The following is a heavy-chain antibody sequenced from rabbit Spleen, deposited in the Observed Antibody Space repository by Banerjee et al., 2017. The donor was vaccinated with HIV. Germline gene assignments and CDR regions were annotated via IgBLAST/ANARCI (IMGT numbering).Heavy chain of an antibody. D-gene: IGHD4-2*01. Sequence: QEQLEESGGDLVKPEGSLTLTCTASGFDFGSFGMCWVRQAPGKGPEWIACIVNGNGNTSYASWVNGRFTISRSTSLATVTLQMTSLTAADTATYFCALRNIGNYGNYAGAFNLWGPGTLVTVS. CDR2: IVNGNGNT. CDR1: GFDFGSFG. J-gene: IGHJ4*01. V-gene: IGHV1S47*01. CDR3: ALRNIGNYGNYAGAFNL.